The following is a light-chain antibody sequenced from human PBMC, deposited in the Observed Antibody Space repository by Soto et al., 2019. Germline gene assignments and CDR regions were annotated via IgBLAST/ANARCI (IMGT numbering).Light chain of an antibody. CDR2: GNS. CDR3: QSYDSSLSGWV. CDR1: SSNIGAGYD. J-gene: IGLJ3*02. V-gene: IGLV1-40*01. Sequence: QSVLTQPPSVSGAPGQRVTISCTGSSSNIGAGYDVHWYQQLPGTAPKLLIYGNSNGPSGVPDRFSGSKSGTSASLAITGLRAEDEADYYCQSYDSSLSGWVFGGGTKLTVL.